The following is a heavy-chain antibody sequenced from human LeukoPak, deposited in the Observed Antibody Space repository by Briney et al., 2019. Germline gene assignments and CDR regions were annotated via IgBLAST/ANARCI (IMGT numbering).Heavy chain of an antibody. V-gene: IGHV4-39*01. CDR2: IYYSGST. CDR3: ARGHGGAMKDPELKS. Sequence: SETLSLTCTVSGGSISSSSYYWGWIRQPPGKGLEWIGNIYYSGSTYYNPSLKSRVTISVDTSKNQFSLKLSSVTAADTAVYYCARGHGGAMKDPELKSWGQGTLVTVSS. CDR1: GGSISSSSYY. D-gene: IGHD1-26*01. J-gene: IGHJ5*02.